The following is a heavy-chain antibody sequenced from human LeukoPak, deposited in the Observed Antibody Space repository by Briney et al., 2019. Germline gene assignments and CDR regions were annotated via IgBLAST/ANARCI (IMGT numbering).Heavy chain of an antibody. D-gene: IGHD2-21*01. Sequence: LSLTCAVSGGSLSSGDYYWSWIRQPPGKGLEWVSAISGSGGSTSYADSVKGRFTISRDNSKNTLYLQMNSLRAEDTAIYYCAKKEGDTYFSWYMDVWGKGTTVTVSS. J-gene: IGHJ6*03. CDR1: GGSLSSGDYY. CDR3: AKKEGDTYFSWYMDV. V-gene: IGHV3-23*01. CDR2: ISGSGGST.